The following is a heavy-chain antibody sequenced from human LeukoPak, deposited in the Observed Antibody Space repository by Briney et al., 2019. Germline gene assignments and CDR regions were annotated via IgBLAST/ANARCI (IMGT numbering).Heavy chain of an antibody. Sequence: SVKVSCKASGGTFSSYAISWVRQAPGQGLEWMGGIIPIFGTANYAQKFQGRVTITADESTSTAYMELSSLRSEDTAVYYCARILDSAWGELGYWGQGTLVTVSS. CDR2: IIPIFGTA. J-gene: IGHJ4*02. D-gene: IGHD6-19*01. CDR1: GGTFSSYA. CDR3: ARILDSAWGELGY. V-gene: IGHV1-69*13.